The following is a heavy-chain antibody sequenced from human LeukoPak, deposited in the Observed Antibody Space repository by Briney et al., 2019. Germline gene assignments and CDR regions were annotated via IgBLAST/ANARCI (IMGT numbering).Heavy chain of an antibody. J-gene: IGHJ5*02. V-gene: IGHV1-18*01. CDR2: ISAYNGNT. D-gene: IGHD6-13*01. CDR1: GYTFTSYG. CDR3: ARDRQSELMAAVIGWFDP. Sequence: ASVKVSCKASGYTFTSYGISWVRQAPGQGLEWMGWISAYNGNTNYAQKLQGRVTMTTDTSTSTAYMELRSLRSDDTAVYYCARDRQSELMAAVIGWFDPWGQGTLVTVSS.